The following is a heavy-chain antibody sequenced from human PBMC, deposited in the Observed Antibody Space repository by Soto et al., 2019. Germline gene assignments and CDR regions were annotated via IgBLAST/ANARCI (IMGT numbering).Heavy chain of an antibody. CDR2: ISYDGSNN. V-gene: IGHV3-30-3*01. Sequence: QVQLVESGGGVVQPGRSLRLSCAASGFTFSSYAMHWVRQAPGKGLEWVAVISYDGSNNYYADSVKRRFTISRDNSKNTLYLQMNSLRAEDTAVYYCARRYYGGNLDYWGQGPLVTVSS. D-gene: IGHD4-17*01. J-gene: IGHJ4*02. CDR1: GFTFSSYA. CDR3: ARRYYGGNLDY.